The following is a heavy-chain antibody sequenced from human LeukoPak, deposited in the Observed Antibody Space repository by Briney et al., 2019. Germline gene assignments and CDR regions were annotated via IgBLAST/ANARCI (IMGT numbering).Heavy chain of an antibody. CDR3: ARQIDFCSSTSCYPDYFDY. CDR2: IYPGDSDT. V-gene: IGHV5-51*01. D-gene: IGHD2-2*01. J-gene: IGHJ4*02. Sequence: GESLKISSKGSGYSFTSYWIGWVRQMPGKGLEWMGIIYPGDSDTRYSPSFQGQVTISADKSISTAYLQWSSLKASDTAMYYCARQIDFCSSTSCYPDYFDYWGQGTLVTVSS. CDR1: GYSFTSYW.